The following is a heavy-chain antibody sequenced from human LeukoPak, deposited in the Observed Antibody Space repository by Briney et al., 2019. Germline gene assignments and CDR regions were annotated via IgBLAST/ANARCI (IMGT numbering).Heavy chain of an antibody. J-gene: IGHJ6*01. CDR3: ARDYFPRFSIVVVPAAKDPYSYYGMDV. CDR2: IWYDGSNK. D-gene: IGHD2-2*01. V-gene: IGHV3-33*08. CDR1: GFTFSSYA. Sequence: PGGSLRLSCAASGFTFSSYAMHWVRQAPGKGLEWVAVIWYDGSNKYYADSVKGRFTISRDNSKNTLYLQMNSLRAEDTAVYYCARDYFPRFSIVVVPAAKDPYSYYGMDVWGQGGTGTVSS.